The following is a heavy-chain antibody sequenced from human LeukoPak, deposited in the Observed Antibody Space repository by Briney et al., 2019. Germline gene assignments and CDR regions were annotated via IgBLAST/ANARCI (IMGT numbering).Heavy chain of an antibody. Sequence: PGGSLRLSCAASGFTFSSYAMHRVRQAPGKGLEWVAVISYDGSNKYYADSVKGRFTISRDNSKNTLYLQMNSLRAEDTAVYYCARDRGSYYVAVAYTFDYWGQGTLVTVSS. CDR3: ARDRGSYYVAVAYTFDY. D-gene: IGHD1-26*01. J-gene: IGHJ4*02. CDR1: GFTFSSYA. CDR2: ISYDGSNK. V-gene: IGHV3-30-3*01.